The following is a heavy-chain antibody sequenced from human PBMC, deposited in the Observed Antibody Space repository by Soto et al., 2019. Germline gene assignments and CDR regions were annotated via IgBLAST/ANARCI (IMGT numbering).Heavy chain of an antibody. CDR2: MYYSGIT. Sequence: QVQLKESGPGLVKPSETLSLTCTVSGGSISSDTHYWSWIRQTPGKGLECVGYMYYSGITFYNPSLQSRVGISVDTSKNQFSLRLTSVTAADTAVYYCARTPLVAAGGTDVWGQGTTVTVSS. V-gene: IGHV4-30-4*01. J-gene: IGHJ6*02. CDR3: ARTPLVAAGGTDV. D-gene: IGHD2-2*01. CDR1: GGSISSDTHY.